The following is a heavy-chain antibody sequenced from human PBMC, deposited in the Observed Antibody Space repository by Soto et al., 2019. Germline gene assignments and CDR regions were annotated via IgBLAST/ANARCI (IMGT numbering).Heavy chain of an antibody. Sequence: PGESLKIPCKGSGYSFTSYWISWVRQMPGKGLEWMGRIDPSDSYTNYSPSFQGHVTISADKSISTAYLQWSSLRASDTAMYYCASFYGSGTYGMDVWGQGTTVTVSS. CDR2: IDPSDSYT. CDR3: ASFYGSGTYGMDV. V-gene: IGHV5-10-1*01. CDR1: GYSFTSYW. D-gene: IGHD3-10*01. J-gene: IGHJ6*02.